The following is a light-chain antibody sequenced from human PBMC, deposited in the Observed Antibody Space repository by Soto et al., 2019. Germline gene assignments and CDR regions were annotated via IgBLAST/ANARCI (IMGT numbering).Light chain of an antibody. V-gene: IGKV1-17*01. CDR3: LQFNTYPWT. J-gene: IGKJ1*01. Sequence: DIQMTQSPSSVSASVGDRVTITCRASQGIRNDLHWFQQKAGKAPKRLIYDASGLHSGVPSRFSGSGSGTEFTLTISGLQPEDFATYYCLQFNTYPWTFGQGTKVDIK. CDR2: DAS. CDR1: QGIRND.